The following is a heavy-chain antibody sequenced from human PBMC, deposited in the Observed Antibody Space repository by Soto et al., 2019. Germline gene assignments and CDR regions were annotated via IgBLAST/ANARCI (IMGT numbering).Heavy chain of an antibody. CDR1: AYTFTDYG. Sequence: SAHASCKASAYTFTDYGVSWVRQAPGQGLEWMGWINTYSGQTNYAQKVQGRVFMTTDTSTATAYMELRSLNSDDTAVYYCARDQYAVGGDFWG. D-gene: IGHD2-15*01. CDR2: INTYSGQT. V-gene: IGHV1-18*01. CDR3: ARDQYAVGGDF. J-gene: IGHJ6*02.